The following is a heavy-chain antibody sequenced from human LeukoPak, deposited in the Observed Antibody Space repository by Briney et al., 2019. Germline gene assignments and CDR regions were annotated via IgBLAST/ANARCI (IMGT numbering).Heavy chain of an antibody. J-gene: IGHJ4*02. CDR1: GFTFSSYD. CDR3: ARSVTITSDFDY. CDR2: IGTAGDT. Sequence: GGSLRLSCAASGFTFSSYDMHWVRQATGKGLEWVSAIGTAGDTYYPGSVKGRFTISRENAKNSLYLQTNSLRAGDTAVYYCARSVTITSDFDYWGQGTLVTVSS. V-gene: IGHV3-13*04. D-gene: IGHD5-12*01.